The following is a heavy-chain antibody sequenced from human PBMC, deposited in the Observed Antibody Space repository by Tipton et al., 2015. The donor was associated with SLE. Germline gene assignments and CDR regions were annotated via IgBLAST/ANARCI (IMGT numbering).Heavy chain of an antibody. CDR3: ARDLGPVVVTATPDY. J-gene: IGHJ4*02. CDR1: GFTFSSYS. D-gene: IGHD2-21*02. CDR2: ISSSSSYI. Sequence: SLRLSCAASGFTFSSYSMNWVRQAPGKGLEWVSSISSSSSYIYYGDSVKGRFTISRDNAKKSLYLQMNSLRAEDTAVYYCARDLGPVVVTATPDYWGQGTLVTVSS. V-gene: IGHV3-21*01.